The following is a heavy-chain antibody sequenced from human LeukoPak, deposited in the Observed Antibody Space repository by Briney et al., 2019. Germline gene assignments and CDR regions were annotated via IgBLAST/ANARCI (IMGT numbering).Heavy chain of an antibody. J-gene: IGHJ4*02. CDR2: IYYSGST. V-gene: IGHV4-59*01. CDR3: TLTTAVTRGFDY. Sequence: SETLSLTCTVSGGSISSYYWSWIRQPPGKGLEWIGYIYYSGSTNYNPSLKSRVTISVDTSKNQFSLKLSSVTAADTAVYYCTLTTAVTRGFDYWGQGTLVTVSS. CDR1: GGSISSYY. D-gene: IGHD4-23*01.